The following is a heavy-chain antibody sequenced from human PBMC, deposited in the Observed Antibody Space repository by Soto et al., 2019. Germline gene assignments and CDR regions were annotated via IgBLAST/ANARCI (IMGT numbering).Heavy chain of an antibody. V-gene: IGHV3-33*06. Sequence: QVQLVESGGGVVQPGRSLRLSCAASGFTFSSYGMHWVRQAPGKGLEWVAVIWYDGSNKYYADSVKGRFTISRDNSKNTLYLQMNSLRAEDTAVYYCAKNGVATPNYYYYGMDVWGQGTTVTVSS. J-gene: IGHJ6*02. CDR2: IWYDGSNK. D-gene: IGHD5-12*01. CDR3: AKNGVATPNYYYYGMDV. CDR1: GFTFSSYG.